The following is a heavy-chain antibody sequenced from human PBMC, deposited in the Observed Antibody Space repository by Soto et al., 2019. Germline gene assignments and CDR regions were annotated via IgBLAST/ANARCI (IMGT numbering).Heavy chain of an antibody. CDR1: GFTLSGSV. CDR2: IRSRSNGYAT. J-gene: IGHJ4*02. D-gene: IGHD5-12*01. Sequence: PGGSLRLSCAASGFTLSGSVIYWVRQASGKGLEWVGRIRSRSNGYATAYAASVRGRFTISRDDSKTTVYLQMASLKTEDTAVYYCTRPGYSNYDSDYWGQGTLVTVSS. CDR3: TRPGYSNYDSDY. V-gene: IGHV3-73*01.